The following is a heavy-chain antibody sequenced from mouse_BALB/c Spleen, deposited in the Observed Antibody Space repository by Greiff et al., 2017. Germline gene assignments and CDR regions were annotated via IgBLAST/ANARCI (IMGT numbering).Heavy chain of an antibody. CDR1: GFTFSSYA. V-gene: IGHV5-9-4*01. CDR3: ARSKDYGSSYFDY. D-gene: IGHD1-1*01. CDR2: ISSGGSYT. Sequence: EVQRVESGGGLVKPGGSLKLSCAASGFTFSSYAMSWVRQSPEKRLEWVAEISSGGSYTYYPDTVTGRFTISRDNAKNTLYLEMSSLRSEDTAMYYCARSKDYGSSYFDYWGQGTTLTVSS. J-gene: IGHJ2*01.